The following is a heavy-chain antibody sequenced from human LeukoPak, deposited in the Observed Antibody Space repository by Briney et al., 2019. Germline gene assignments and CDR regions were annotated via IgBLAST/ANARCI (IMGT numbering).Heavy chain of an antibody. J-gene: IGHJ4*02. CDR1: GVTLSSYA. CDR2: IWYDGSNK. Sequence: GGSLRLSCAASGVTLSSYAMSWARQAPGKGLEWVAVIWYDGSNKYYADSVKGRFTISRDNSKNTLYLQMNSLRAEDTAVYYCARRGAAAENYFDYWGQGTLVTVSS. D-gene: IGHD6-13*01. V-gene: IGHV3-33*08. CDR3: ARRGAAAENYFDY.